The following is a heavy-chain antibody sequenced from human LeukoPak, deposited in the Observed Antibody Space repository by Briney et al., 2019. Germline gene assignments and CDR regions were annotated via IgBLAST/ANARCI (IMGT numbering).Heavy chain of an antibody. Sequence: PGGSLRLSCAASGFTFSSYAMHWVRQAPGKGLEWVAVISYDGSNKYYADSVKGRFTISRDNSKNTLYLQMNSLRAEDTAVYYCARDQDSNPYFYYYYYYMDVWGKGTTVTVSS. D-gene: IGHD2/OR15-2a*01. CDR2: ISYDGSNK. CDR3: ARDQDSNPYFYYYYYYMDV. CDR1: GFTFSSYA. V-gene: IGHV3-30-3*01. J-gene: IGHJ6*03.